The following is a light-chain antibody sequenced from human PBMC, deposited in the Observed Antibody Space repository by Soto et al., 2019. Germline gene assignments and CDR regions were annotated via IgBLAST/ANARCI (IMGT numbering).Light chain of an antibody. CDR3: QQSYSTPWT. CDR2: GAS. V-gene: IGKV1-39*01. J-gene: IGKJ1*01. Sequence: DIQMTQSPSSLSASVGDRVTITCRASQSISTYLNWYQHKPGKAPKFLIYGASSLQSGVPSRFSGSGSGTDFTLTISSLQPEDFATYYCQQSYSTPWTFGQGTKLEIK. CDR1: QSISTY.